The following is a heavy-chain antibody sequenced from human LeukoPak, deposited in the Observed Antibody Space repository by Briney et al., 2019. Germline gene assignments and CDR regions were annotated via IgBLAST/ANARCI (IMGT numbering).Heavy chain of an antibody. Sequence: GESLRISCKGSGYTFTNNWITWVRQMPGRGLEWMGRIDPVDSHTDYNPSFQGHVTISVDKAINTVYLQWGSLEASDTAMYYCARRIYYDSSGLDVWGQGTTVTVSS. J-gene: IGHJ6*02. CDR2: IDPVDSHT. CDR1: GYTFTNNW. V-gene: IGHV5-10-1*01. D-gene: IGHD3-22*01. CDR3: ARRIYYDSSGLDV.